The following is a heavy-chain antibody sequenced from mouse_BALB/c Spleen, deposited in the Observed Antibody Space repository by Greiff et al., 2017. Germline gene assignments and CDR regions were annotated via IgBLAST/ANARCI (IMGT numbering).Heavy chain of an antibody. CDR1: GFTFSDYY. Sequence: EVQLVESGGGLVKPGGSLKLSCAASGFTFSDYYIYWVRQTPEKRLEWVATISDGGSYTYYPDSVKGRFTISRDNAKNNLYLQMSSLKSEDTAMYYCARGGGYWYFDVWGAGTTVTVSS. V-gene: IGHV5-4*02. CDR3: ARGGGYWYFDV. D-gene: IGHD1-1*02. CDR2: ISDGGSYT. J-gene: IGHJ1*01.